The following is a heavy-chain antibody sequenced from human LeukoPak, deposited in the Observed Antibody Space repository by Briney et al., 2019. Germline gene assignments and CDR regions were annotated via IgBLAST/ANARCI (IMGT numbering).Heavy chain of an antibody. Sequence: ASVKVSCKASGYTFTSYWIAWVRQMPGKGLEWMGIIYPGDSDTRYSPSFQGQVTISADKSISTAYLQWSSLTASDTAMYYCARRNIVAARDAFDIWGQGTMVTVSS. CDR2: IYPGDSDT. V-gene: IGHV5-51*01. J-gene: IGHJ3*02. CDR3: ARRNIVAARDAFDI. D-gene: IGHD5-12*01. CDR1: GYTFTSYW.